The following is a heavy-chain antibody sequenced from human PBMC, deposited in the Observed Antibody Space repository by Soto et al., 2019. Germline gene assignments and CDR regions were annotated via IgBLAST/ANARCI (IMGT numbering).Heavy chain of an antibody. CDR1: GYTFTIYG. J-gene: IGHJ5*02. CDR3: ARGGGYRYGSGNNWFDP. V-gene: IGHV1-18*01. D-gene: IGHD5-18*01. Sequence: ASVKVSCKASGYTFTIYGISWLRQAPGQGLEWMGWISAYNGNTNYAQKLQGRVTMTTDTSTSTAYMELRSLRSDDTAVYYCARGGGYRYGSGNNWFDPWGQGTLVTVSS. CDR2: ISAYNGNT.